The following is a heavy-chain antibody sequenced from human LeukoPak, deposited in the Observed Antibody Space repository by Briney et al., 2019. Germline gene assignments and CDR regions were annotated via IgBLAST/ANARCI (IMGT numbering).Heavy chain of an antibody. CDR3: AKDRANWDWYFDL. Sequence: GSLRLSCAASGFTFSTFTMTWVRQAPGKGLEWVSTISGSGGSTYYADSVKGRFTISRDNSKNTLYLQMNSLRAEDTAVFYCAKDRANWDWYFDLWGRGTLVTVSS. CDR1: GFTFSTFT. V-gene: IGHV3-23*01. D-gene: IGHD7-27*01. J-gene: IGHJ2*01. CDR2: ISGSGGST.